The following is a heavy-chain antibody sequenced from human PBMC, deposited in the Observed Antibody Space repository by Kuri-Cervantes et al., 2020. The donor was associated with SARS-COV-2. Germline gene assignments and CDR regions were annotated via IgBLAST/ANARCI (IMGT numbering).Heavy chain of an antibody. CDR1: GVSVSGGTYY. V-gene: IGHV4-61*09. Sequence: SETLSLTCAVSGVSVSGGTYYWSWIRQPAGKALEWIGHLDTSGSTTYNPSLKSRVTISVDTSKNQISLKLSSVTAADTAVYYCARDQGSGNPALDACDIWGQGTTVTVSS. J-gene: IGHJ3*02. D-gene: IGHD3-3*01. CDR2: LDTSGST. CDR3: ARDQGSGNPALDACDI.